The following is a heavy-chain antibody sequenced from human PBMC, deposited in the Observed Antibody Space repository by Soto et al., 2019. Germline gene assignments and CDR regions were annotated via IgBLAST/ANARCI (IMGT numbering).Heavy chain of an antibody. CDR2: ISSSSATI. V-gene: IGHV3-48*03. CDR1: GFAFSSYE. Sequence: EVQLVESGGGLVQPGGSLRLSCTASGFAFSSYEMNWVRQAPGKGPEWVSYISSSSATIHYVDSVKGRFTISRDNAKNSVYLQMNSLRAEDSAIYYCARAAGIMTRGFHGMEVWGQGTTVTVSS. J-gene: IGHJ6*02. CDR3: ARAAGIMTRGFHGMEV. D-gene: IGHD3-10*01.